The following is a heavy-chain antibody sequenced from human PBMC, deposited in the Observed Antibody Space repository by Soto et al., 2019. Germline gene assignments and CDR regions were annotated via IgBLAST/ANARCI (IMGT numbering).Heavy chain of an antibody. Sequence: QVQLQESGPGLVKPSQTLSLTCTVSGGSISSGGSYWSWIRQSPGKGLEWIGYIYYSGTTYYNPSLESRVSISLDTCKNQFSLKLSSVTAADTAIYYCAGCHCFSSSCSYLDLWGRGTLVTVSS. D-gene: IGHD2-2*01. CDR3: AGCHCFSSSCSYLDL. J-gene: IGHJ2*01. CDR2: IYYSGTT. CDR1: GGSISSGGSY. V-gene: IGHV4-31*03.